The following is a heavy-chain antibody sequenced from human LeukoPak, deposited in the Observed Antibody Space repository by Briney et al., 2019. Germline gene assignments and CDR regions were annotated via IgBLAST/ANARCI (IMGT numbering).Heavy chain of an antibody. J-gene: IGHJ4*02. D-gene: IGHD6-19*01. CDR1: GFTFSSYA. CDR2: MSYDGSNT. V-gene: IGHV3-30*04. CDR3: ARAYSSGWYGDFDY. Sequence: GRSLRLSCAASGFTFSSYAMHWVRQAPGKGLEWVAVMSYDGSNTYYTDSVKGRFTSSRDNSKNTLYLQMNSLRPEDTAVYYCARAYSSGWYGDFDYWGQGILVTVSS.